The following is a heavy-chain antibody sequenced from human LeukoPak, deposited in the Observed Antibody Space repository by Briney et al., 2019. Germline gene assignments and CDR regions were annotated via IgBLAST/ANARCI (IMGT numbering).Heavy chain of an antibody. CDR2: ISYDGSNK. CDR1: GFTFSSYA. V-gene: IGHV3-30-3*01. J-gene: IGHJ4*02. Sequence: PGGSLRLSCAASGFTFSSYAMHWVRQAPGKGLEWVAVISYDGSNKYYADSVKGRFTISRDNSKNTLYLQMNSLRAEDTAVYYCAKERMSFTPEPEYYFDYWGQGTLVTVSS. D-gene: IGHD2-15*01. CDR3: AKERMSFTPEPEYYFDY.